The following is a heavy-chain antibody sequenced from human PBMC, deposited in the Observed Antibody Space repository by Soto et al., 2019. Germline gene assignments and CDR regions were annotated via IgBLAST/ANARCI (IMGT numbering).Heavy chain of an antibody. V-gene: IGHV1-69*12. D-gene: IGHD3-3*02. CDR3: ARDKDRQQLGGNYYYIMGV. J-gene: IGHJ6*01. CDR1: GGTFRTSA. CDR2: IMPVFPTP. Sequence: QVQLVQSGAEVKKPGSSVKVSCKTSGGTFRTSAISWVRQAPGQGLEWMGGIMPVFPTPDYAQKFQGRVSITADESTGTAYMELSSLRSEDTAVYYCARDKDRQQLGGNYYYIMGVWGQGTTVTGSS.